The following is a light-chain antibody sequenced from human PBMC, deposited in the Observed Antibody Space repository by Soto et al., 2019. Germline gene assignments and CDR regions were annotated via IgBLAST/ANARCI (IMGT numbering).Light chain of an antibody. J-gene: IGKJ5*01. CDR3: QHRSDWPSIT. Sequence: EIVLTQSPATLSLSPGERATLSCRASQSVVTYLAWYQQKPGQPPRLLIYDASNRATGIPARFSGSGSGTDFTLTISSLAPEDSAVYYCQHRSDWPSITFDQGTRLEIK. CDR1: QSVVTY. V-gene: IGKV3-11*01. CDR2: DAS.